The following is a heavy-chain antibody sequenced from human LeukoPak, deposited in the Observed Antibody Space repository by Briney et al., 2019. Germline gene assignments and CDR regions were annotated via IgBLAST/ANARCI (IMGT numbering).Heavy chain of an antibody. Sequence: GGSLRLSCAASGFTFDDYAMHWVRQAPGKGLEWVSLISGDGGSTYYADSVKGRFTISRDNSKNSLYLQMNSLRTEDTALYYCVKDTTIFGVAPPDYWGQGTLVTVSS. J-gene: IGHJ4*02. D-gene: IGHD3-3*01. CDR3: VKDTTIFGVAPPDY. V-gene: IGHV3-43*02. CDR2: ISGDGGST. CDR1: GFTFDDYA.